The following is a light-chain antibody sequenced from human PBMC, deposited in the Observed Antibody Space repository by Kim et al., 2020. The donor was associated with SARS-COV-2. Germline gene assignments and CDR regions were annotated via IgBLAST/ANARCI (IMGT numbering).Light chain of an antibody. CDR1: QSLLYSDGNIY. Sequence: PASISCRSSQSLLYSDGNIYLNWFHQRPGQSPRRLIYKVSNRDSGVPDRFSGSGPGTDFTLQISRVEAEDVGVYYCMQGTHWPFTFGPGTKVDIK. CDR2: KVS. CDR3: MQGTHWPFT. J-gene: IGKJ3*01. V-gene: IGKV2-30*01.